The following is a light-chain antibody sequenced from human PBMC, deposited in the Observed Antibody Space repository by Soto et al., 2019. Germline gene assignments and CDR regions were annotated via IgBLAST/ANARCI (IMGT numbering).Light chain of an antibody. V-gene: IGLV1-44*01. CDR3: AAWDGSLNGSYV. J-gene: IGLJ1*01. Sequence: QSVLTQPPSASGTPGQRVTISCSGSSSNIGTTTIDWYQQLPGSAPKLLIYSNIQRPSGVPDRFSASKSGTSASLAISGLQSEDEAEYDCAAWDGSLNGSYVFGTGTKVTVL. CDR1: SSNIGTTT. CDR2: SNI.